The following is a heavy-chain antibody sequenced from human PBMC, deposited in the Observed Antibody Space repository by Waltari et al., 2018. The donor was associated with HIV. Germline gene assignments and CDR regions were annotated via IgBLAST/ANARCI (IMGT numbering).Heavy chain of an antibody. CDR3: ARDPAILESGSPLKVFYGMDV. Sequence: QVYLVESGGGLVQPGKSLRLSCTASGFRLSSYGMHWVRQAPGRGLEWVALVWYDGSYKFYGDSMKGRFTISRDNSKNTLYLQMNSLRDEDTAIYFCARDPAILESGSPLKVFYGMDVWGPGTSVTVSS. D-gene: IGHD1-26*01. J-gene: IGHJ6*02. CDR1: GFRLSSYG. CDR2: VWYDGSYK. V-gene: IGHV3-33*01.